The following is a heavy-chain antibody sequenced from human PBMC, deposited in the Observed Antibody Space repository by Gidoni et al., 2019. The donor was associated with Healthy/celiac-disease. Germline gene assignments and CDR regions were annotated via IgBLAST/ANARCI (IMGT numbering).Heavy chain of an antibody. CDR1: GFTSSSYW. J-gene: IGHJ4*02. D-gene: IGHD3-3*01. CDR2: IKQDGSEK. Sequence: EVQLVESGGGLVQPGGSLRPSCAASGFTSSSYWMSWVRQAPGKGLEWVANIKQDGSEKYYVDSVKGRFTISRDNAKNSLYLQMNSLRAEDTAVYYCARDAYDFWSGQYYFDYWGQGTLVTVSS. CDR3: ARDAYDFWSGQYYFDY. V-gene: IGHV3-7*04.